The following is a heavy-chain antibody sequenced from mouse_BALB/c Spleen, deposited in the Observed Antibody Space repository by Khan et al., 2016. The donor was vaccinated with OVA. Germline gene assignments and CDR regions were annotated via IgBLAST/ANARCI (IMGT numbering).Heavy chain of an antibody. CDR3: AREEDLYYFDY. CDR2: IYPGTNNT. V-gene: IGHV1-76*01. J-gene: IGHJ2*01. Sequence: QVQLKESGAELVRPGTSVKLSCKTSGYIFTSYWIHWVKQRPGQGLEWIARIYPGTNNTYYNENFKDKATLTADKASSTVYLQLSSLKSEDSAVFFCAREEDLYYFDYWGQGTTLTVSS. CDR1: GYIFTSYW.